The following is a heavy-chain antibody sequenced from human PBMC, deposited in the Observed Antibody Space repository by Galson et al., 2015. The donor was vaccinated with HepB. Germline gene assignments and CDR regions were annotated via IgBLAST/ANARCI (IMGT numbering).Heavy chain of an antibody. V-gene: IGHV3-7*01. CDR2: IKQDESEE. CDR1: GFTFSNYY. D-gene: IGHD4/OR15-4a*01. Sequence: SLRLSCAASGFTFSNYYMNWVRQAPGKGLEWVANIKQDESEEDYVDSAKGRFTISRDNAKNSLYLQMNSLRAEDTAVYYCARGGGQRVLRCYYGMDVWGQGTTVTVSS. J-gene: IGHJ6*02. CDR3: ARGGGQRVLRCYYGMDV.